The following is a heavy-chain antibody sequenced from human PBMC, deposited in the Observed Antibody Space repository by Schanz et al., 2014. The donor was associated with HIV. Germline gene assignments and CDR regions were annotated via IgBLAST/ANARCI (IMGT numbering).Heavy chain of an antibody. J-gene: IGHJ6*02. D-gene: IGHD3-22*01. CDR2: ISNDGSNE. Sequence: QVQVVESGGGVVQPGRSLRLSCAASEFIFSSYGIHWVRQAPGKGLEWVAVISNDGSNEYYADSVKGRFTISRDNAKNSLYLQMNSLRAEDTAVYYCARGEDDISGPDGMDVWGQGTTVTVSS. CDR1: EFIFSSYG. V-gene: IGHV3-30*03. CDR3: ARGEDDISGPDGMDV.